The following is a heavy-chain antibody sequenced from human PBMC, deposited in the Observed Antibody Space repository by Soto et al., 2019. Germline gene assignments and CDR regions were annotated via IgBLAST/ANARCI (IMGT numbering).Heavy chain of an antibody. V-gene: IGHV3-73*01. J-gene: IGHJ6*03. D-gene: IGHD6-6*01. CDR3: TRTTDLEYSSSSIHYYYYMDV. Sequence: PGGSLRLSCAASGFTFSGSAMHWVRQASGKGLEWVGRIRSKANSYATAYAASVKGRFTISRDDSKNTAYLQMNSLKTEDTAVYYYTRTTDLEYSSSSIHYYYYMDVWGKGTTVTVSS. CDR1: GFTFSGSA. CDR2: IRSKANSYAT.